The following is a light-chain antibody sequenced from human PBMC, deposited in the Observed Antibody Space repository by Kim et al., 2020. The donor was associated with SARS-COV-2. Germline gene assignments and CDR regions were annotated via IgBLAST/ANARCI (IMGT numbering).Light chain of an antibody. CDR1: SLRSHL. V-gene: IGLV3-19*01. CDR2: GKN. J-gene: IGLJ2*01. CDR3: NSRDSSGNHVV. Sequence: ALGQTVRITCKGDSLRSHLASWYQQKPGQAPVLVIYGKNNRPSGIPDRFSGSSSGNTASLTITGAQAEDEADYYCNSRDSSGNHVVFGGGTQLTVL.